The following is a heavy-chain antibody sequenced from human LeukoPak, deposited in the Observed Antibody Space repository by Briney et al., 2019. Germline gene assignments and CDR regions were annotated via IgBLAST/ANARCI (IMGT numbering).Heavy chain of an antibody. CDR3: ARQRWNDEFYFDY. D-gene: IGHD1-1*01. V-gene: IGHV4-39*01. CDR1: GGSISGSSYY. Sequence: PSETLSLTCTVSGGSISGSSYYWGWIRQPPGKGLEWFGSIYYSGSTYYNQSLKSRVTISVDPSKNQFSLNLSSVTAADTAVYYCARQRWNDEFYFDYWGQGTLVTVSS. CDR2: IYYSGST. J-gene: IGHJ4*02.